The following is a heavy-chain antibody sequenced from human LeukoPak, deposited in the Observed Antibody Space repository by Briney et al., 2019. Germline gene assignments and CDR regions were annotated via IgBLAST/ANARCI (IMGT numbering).Heavy chain of an antibody. CDR1: GFTFRSYA. D-gene: IGHD4-17*01. Sequence: GGSLRLSCTASGFTFRSYAMHWVRQAPGKGLEGVAVIWFDGSDKYYGESVQGRFTVSRDNSMNTLFLQMSSLRAEDTAVYYCARDLYGAPGYYFDYWGQGTVVTVSS. J-gene: IGHJ4*02. V-gene: IGHV3-33*01. CDR2: IWFDGSDK. CDR3: ARDLYGAPGYYFDY.